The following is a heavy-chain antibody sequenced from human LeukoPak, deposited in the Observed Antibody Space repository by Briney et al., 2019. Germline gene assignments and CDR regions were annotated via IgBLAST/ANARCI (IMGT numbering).Heavy chain of an antibody. CDR1: GYTFTSYG. CDR3: ARAVPPNLEWFYY. CDR2: ITPYNGNT. D-gene: IGHD3-3*01. J-gene: IGHJ4*02. Sequence: SVKLSCKSSGYTFTSYGISWVRLAPAQGLELMGWITPYNGNTNYAQKLQGRVIMTTDTSTSTAYMQLRSLRADDTAVYYCARAVPPNLEWFYYWGQGTLVTVSS. V-gene: IGHV1-18*01.